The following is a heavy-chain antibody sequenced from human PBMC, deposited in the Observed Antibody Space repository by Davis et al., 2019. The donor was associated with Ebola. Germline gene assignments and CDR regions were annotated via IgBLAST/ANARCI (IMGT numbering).Heavy chain of an antibody. V-gene: IGHV3-23*01. CDR3: AKDSLDIVVVVAATPLDP. CDR2: ISASGDAT. D-gene: IGHD2-15*01. CDR1: GFTSSTYA. J-gene: IGHJ5*02. Sequence: PGGSLRLSCAASGFTSSTYAMSWVRQAPGKGLEWVSAISASGDATFYADSVKGRFTISRDNSKNTLYLQMNSLRAEDTAVYYCAKDSLDIVVVVAATPLDPWGQGTLVTVSS.